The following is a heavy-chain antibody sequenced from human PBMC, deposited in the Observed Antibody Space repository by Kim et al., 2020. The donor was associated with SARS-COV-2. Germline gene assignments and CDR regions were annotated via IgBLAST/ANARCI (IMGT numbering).Heavy chain of an antibody. J-gene: IGHJ4*02. D-gene: IGHD3-10*01. Sequence: GGSLRLSCAASGFTFSTYWIHWVRQVPGKGLVWVARINIDGSNTFYADSVKGRFTISRDDAKNTAFLQMDSLTGEDTAVYYCSVYMVRGGNHHVYWGQGSLVTVSS. CDR1: GFTFSTYW. CDR3: SVYMVRGGNHHVY. CDR2: INIDGSNT. V-gene: IGHV3-74*01.